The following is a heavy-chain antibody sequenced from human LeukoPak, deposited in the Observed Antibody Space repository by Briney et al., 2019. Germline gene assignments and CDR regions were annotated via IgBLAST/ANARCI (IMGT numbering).Heavy chain of an antibody. Sequence: ASVKVSCKASGYTFTGYYMHWVRQAPGQGLEWMGWINPNSGGTNYAQKFQGRVTMTRDTSISTAYMELSRLRSDDTAVYYCASGRYCSGGSCYEDAFDIWGQGTMVTVSS. V-gene: IGHV1-2*02. CDR1: GYTFTGYY. CDR3: ASGRYCSGGSCYEDAFDI. J-gene: IGHJ3*02. CDR2: INPNSGGT. D-gene: IGHD2-15*01.